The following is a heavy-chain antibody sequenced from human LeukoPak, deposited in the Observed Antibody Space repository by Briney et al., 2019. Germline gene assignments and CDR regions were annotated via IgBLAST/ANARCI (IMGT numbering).Heavy chain of an antibody. CDR1: GFIVSGSD. CDR2: IRSKANNYAT. D-gene: IGHD3-16*01. J-gene: IGHJ6*02. CDR3: TYYRTGGLVGGSAYYYGMDV. V-gene: IGHV3-73*01. Sequence: GGSLKLSCAASGFIVSGSDMHWVRQASGKGLEGVGRIRSKANNYATAYAASVKGRFTISRDDSKNTAYLQMNSLKTEDTAVYYCTYYRTGGLVGGSAYYYGMDVWGQGTTVTVSS.